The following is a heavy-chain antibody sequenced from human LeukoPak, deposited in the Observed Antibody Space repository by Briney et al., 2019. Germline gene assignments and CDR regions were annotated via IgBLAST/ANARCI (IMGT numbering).Heavy chain of an antibody. CDR2: ISYGGSNK. D-gene: IGHD3-16*01. CDR1: GFTFSSYG. Sequence: GGSLRLSCAASGFTFSSYGMHWVRQAPDKGLDWVAVISYGGSNKYYADSVKGRFTISRDNSRNTLYLQMNSLRAEDTAVYYCAKGRGGPPYYYYGMDVWGQGTTVTVSS. J-gene: IGHJ6*02. V-gene: IGHV3-30*18. CDR3: AKGRGGPPYYYYGMDV.